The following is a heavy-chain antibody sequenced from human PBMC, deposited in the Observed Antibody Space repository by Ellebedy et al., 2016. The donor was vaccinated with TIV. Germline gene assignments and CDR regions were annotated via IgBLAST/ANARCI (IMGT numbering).Heavy chain of an antibody. V-gene: IGHV1-46*01. CDR2: INPSGGST. CDR1: GGTFSSYA. J-gene: IGHJ4*02. D-gene: IGHD6-19*01. CDR3: AREAVAGTNYFDY. Sequence: ASVKVSCXASGGTFSSYAISWVRQAPGQGLEWMGIINPSGGSTSYAQKFQGRVTMTRDTSTSTVYMELSSLRSEDTAVYYCAREAVAGTNYFDYWGQGTLVTVSS.